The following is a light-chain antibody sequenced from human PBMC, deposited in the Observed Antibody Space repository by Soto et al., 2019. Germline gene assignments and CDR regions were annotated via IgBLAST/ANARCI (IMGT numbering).Light chain of an antibody. CDR1: SSNIGNNY. Sequence: QSVLTQPPSVSAAPRQKVTISCSGSSSNIGNNYVSWYHRVPGTAPKLLIYDNNERPSGIPDRFSGSKSGTSATLDITGLQAGDEGDYYCGTWDSRLRVVVFGGGTKLTVL. CDR2: DNN. V-gene: IGLV1-51*01. J-gene: IGLJ2*01. CDR3: GTWDSRLRVVV.